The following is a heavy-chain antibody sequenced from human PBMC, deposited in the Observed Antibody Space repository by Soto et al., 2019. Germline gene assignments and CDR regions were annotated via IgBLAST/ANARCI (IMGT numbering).Heavy chain of an antibody. V-gene: IGHV3-30*18. D-gene: IGHD3-16*02. J-gene: IGHJ6*02. Sequence: LRLPCAASGFTFSSYGMHWVRQAPGKGLEWVAVISYDGSNKYYADSVKGRFTISRDNSKNTLYLQMNSLRAEDTAVYYCAKDAYYDYVWGSYRSLDRHYYGMDVWGQGTTVTVSS. CDR3: AKDAYYDYVWGSYRSLDRHYYGMDV. CDR1: GFTFSSYG. CDR2: ISYDGSNK.